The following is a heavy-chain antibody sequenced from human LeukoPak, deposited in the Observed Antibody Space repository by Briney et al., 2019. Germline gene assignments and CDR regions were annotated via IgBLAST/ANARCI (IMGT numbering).Heavy chain of an antibody. D-gene: IGHD3-22*01. Sequence: ASVKVSCKASGYTFTSYGISWVRQAPGQGLEWMGWISAYNGNTNYAQKLQGRVTMTTDTSTSTAYMELRSLRSDDTAVYYCARDKAHYYDSSGPTFDYWGQGTLVTVPS. J-gene: IGHJ4*02. CDR2: ISAYNGNT. CDR1: GYTFTSYG. V-gene: IGHV1-18*01. CDR3: ARDKAHYYDSSGPTFDY.